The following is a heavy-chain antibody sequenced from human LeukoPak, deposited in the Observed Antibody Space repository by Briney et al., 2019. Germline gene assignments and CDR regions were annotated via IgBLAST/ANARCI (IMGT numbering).Heavy chain of an antibody. CDR1: GGTFSSYA. Sequence: SVKVSCKASGGTFSSYAISWVRQAPGQGLEWMGGIIPIFGTANYAQKFQGRVTITADESTSTAYMELSSLRSEDTAVYYCARVPVHYYDSSGYPHYWGQGTLVTVSS. CDR2: IIPIFGTA. D-gene: IGHD3-22*01. J-gene: IGHJ4*02. V-gene: IGHV1-69*01. CDR3: ARVPVHYYDSSGYPHY.